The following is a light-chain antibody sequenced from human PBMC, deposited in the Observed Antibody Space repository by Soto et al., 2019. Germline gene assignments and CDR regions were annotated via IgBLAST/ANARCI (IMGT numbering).Light chain of an antibody. Sequence: QSALTQPASVSGSPGQSITISCTGTSSDVGGYKYVSWYQQHPDKAPKLINFEVSNRPSGISSRFSGSKSGNTASLTISGLQAEDEADYYCASYTSSSTSVIFGRGTKLTVL. CDR3: ASYTSSSTSVI. V-gene: IGLV2-14*01. CDR2: EVS. CDR1: SSDVGGYKY. J-gene: IGLJ2*01.